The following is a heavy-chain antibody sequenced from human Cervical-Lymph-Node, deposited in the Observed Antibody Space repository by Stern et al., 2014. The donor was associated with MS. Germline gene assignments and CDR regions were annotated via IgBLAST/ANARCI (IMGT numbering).Heavy chain of an antibody. V-gene: IGHV5-51*03. Sequence: EVQLVQSGAEVKKPGESLKISCTGSGYSFTSYWIAWVRNMPGKGLEWMGIVDPGDSDTRYSPSFQGQVSISADKSTSTAYLQWSSLKASDTAMYYCARTRYSSSWYTFDPWGQGTLVTVSS. CDR2: VDPGDSDT. CDR3: ARTRYSSSWYTFDP. D-gene: IGHD6-13*01. CDR1: GYSFTSYW. J-gene: IGHJ5*02.